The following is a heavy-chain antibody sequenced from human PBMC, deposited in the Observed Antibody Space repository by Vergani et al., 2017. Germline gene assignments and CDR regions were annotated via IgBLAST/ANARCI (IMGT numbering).Heavy chain of an antibody. J-gene: IGHJ6*02. CDR3: AKNGDGDYDFWSGYRAGPMDV. CDR1: GFTFNNYG. CDR2: ISYDGSNK. Sequence: QVQLVESGGGVVQPGRSLRLSCAASGFTFNNYGIHWVRQAPGKGLEWVAVISYDGSNKYYVDSMKGRFTISRDNSKNTLYLRMNSLRAEDTAVYYCAKNGDGDYDFWSGYRAGPMDVWGQGTTVTVSS. V-gene: IGHV3-30*18. D-gene: IGHD3-3*01.